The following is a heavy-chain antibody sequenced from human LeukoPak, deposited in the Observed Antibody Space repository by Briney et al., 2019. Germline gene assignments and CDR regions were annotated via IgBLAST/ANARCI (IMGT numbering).Heavy chain of an antibody. Sequence: QPGGSLRLSCAASGFTFSTHGMHWVRQAPGKGLEWVAFIRYDGLNKYYAHSVKGRFTISRDSFKNTLYLQMNSLRAEDTAVYYCAKDHRYYYGSGSYGYYYYMDVWGKGTTVTISS. CDR1: GFTFSTHG. CDR3: AKDHRYYYGSGSYGYYYYMDV. J-gene: IGHJ6*03. CDR2: IRYDGLNK. V-gene: IGHV3-30*02. D-gene: IGHD3-10*01.